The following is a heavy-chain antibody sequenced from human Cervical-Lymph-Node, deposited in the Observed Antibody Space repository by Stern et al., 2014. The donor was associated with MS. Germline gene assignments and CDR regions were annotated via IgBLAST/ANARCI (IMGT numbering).Heavy chain of an antibody. CDR3: ARDTSSPERSDW. J-gene: IGHJ4*02. CDR1: GFTVSRDY. V-gene: IGHV3-53*01. Sequence: QLVQSGGGVIQPGGSLRLSCTASGFTVSRDYMTWVRQAPGKGLEWVSLITNVGSTFYTDAVKGRFTISRDDSKNTVYLHMTSLRAEDTAMYYCARDTSSPERSDWWGQGTLVTVSS. CDR2: ITNVGST. D-gene: IGHD1-1*01.